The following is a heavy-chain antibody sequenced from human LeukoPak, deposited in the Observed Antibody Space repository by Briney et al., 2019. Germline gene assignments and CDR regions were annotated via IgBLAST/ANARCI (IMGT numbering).Heavy chain of an antibody. CDR1: GFTFSSYG. CDR2: IRYDGSNK. J-gene: IGHJ6*03. V-gene: IGHV3-30*02. Sequence: GGSLRPSCAASGFTFSSYGMHWVRQAPGKGLEWVAFIRYDGSNKYYADSVKGRFTISRDNSKNTLYLQMNSLRAEDTAVYYCAKAPSGYRPTPPYYYYYYMDVWGEGTTVTVSS. D-gene: IGHD5-12*01. CDR3: AKAPSGYRPTPPYYYYYYMDV.